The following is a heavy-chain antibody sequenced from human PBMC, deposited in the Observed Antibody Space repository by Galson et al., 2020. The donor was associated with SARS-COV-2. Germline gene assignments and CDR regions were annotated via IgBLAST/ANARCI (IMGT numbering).Heavy chain of an antibody. V-gene: IGHV3-7*01. CDR2: IKPDGSEK. D-gene: IGHD3-22*01. J-gene: IGHJ3*02. CDR3: ARGDYYDSSGYFSDAFYS. Sequence: GESLKISCAASGFTFSSYWMTWVLQAPGTGLEWVANIKPDGSEKYYVDSVKGRFTISRDNAKNSLYLHMNSLRAEDTAIYYCARGDYYDSSGYFSDAFYSWGQGTMVSVS. CDR1: GFTFSSYW.